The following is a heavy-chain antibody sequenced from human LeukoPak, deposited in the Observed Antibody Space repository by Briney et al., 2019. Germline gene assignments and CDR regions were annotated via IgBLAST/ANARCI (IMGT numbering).Heavy chain of an antibody. V-gene: IGHV1-2*04. CDR1: GYTCTGYY. CDR3: ARGLGRGYGSGSPNYYYYYYGMDV. J-gene: IGHJ6*02. Sequence: ASVKVSCKASGYTCTGYYMHWVRQAPGQGLEWMGWINPNSGGTNYAQKFQGWVTMTRDTSISTAYMELSRLRSDDTAVYYCARGLGRGYGSGSPNYYYYYYGMDVWGQGTTVTVSS. CDR2: INPNSGGT. D-gene: IGHD3-10*01.